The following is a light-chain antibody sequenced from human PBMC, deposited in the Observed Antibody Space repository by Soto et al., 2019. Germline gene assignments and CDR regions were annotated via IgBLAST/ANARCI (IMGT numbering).Light chain of an antibody. V-gene: IGKV4-1*01. CDR1: QSLLYSSNNKTY. CDR2: WAS. J-gene: IGKJ2*01. CDR3: QQYYSDFFT. Sequence: DIVLTQSPEFLAVPLGERATINCKSSQSLLYSSNNKTYLAWYQHRPGHSPKMLIFWASARESGVPDRFSGSGSETDFTLSLSRLQDEDAAVYYCQQYYSDFFTFGQGTRLEIK.